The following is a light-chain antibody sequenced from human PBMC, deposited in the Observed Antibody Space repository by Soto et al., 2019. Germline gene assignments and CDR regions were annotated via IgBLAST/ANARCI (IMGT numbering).Light chain of an antibody. CDR2: GAS. Sequence: EIMVTHSPATLSVSPGERATLSCRASQSVRSNLAWYQQRPGQAPRLLIYGASTRATGLPARFSGSGSGTEFTLTISSLQSEDFAVYYCQQYIYWPYTFGQGTKVGIK. V-gene: IGKV3-15*01. CDR1: QSVRSN. CDR3: QQYIYWPYT. J-gene: IGKJ2*01.